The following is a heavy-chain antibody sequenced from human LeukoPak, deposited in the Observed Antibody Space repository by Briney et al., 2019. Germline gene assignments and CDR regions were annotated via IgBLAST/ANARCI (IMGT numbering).Heavy chain of an antibody. D-gene: IGHD4-11*01. CDR2: IWSDGTNT. J-gene: IGHJ4*02. Sequence: PGGSLRLSCAATGFTFKHYGMHWVRQAPGKGLEWVAVIWSDGTNTYYSDSVKGRFTISRVDSEKTVYLQMKSLRPDDSGVYYCARDAQRGFDYSNSPQYWGQGTPVTVST. V-gene: IGHV3-33*01. CDR3: ARDAQRGFDYSNSPQY. CDR1: GFTFKHYG.